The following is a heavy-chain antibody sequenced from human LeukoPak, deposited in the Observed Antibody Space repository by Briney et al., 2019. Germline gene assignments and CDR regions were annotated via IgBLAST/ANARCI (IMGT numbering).Heavy chain of an antibody. D-gene: IGHD3-3*01. CDR3: ARGAGYYDFWSGQNWFDP. CDR1: GFTFSDYY. Sequence: GGSLSLSCAASGFTFSDYYRSWIRQAPGKGLEWVSYISSSGSTIYYADSVKGRFTISRDNAKNSLYLQMNSLRAEDTAVYYCARGAGYYDFWSGQNWFDPWGQGTLVTVSS. CDR2: ISSSGSTI. J-gene: IGHJ5*02. V-gene: IGHV3-11*04.